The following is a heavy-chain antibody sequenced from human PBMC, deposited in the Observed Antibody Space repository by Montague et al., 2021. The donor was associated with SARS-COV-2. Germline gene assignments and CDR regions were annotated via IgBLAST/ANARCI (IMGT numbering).Heavy chain of an antibody. CDR3: ARENTVTTFGGPYYIDS. CDR1: GSSVRSYY. Sequence: SETLSLTCIVSGSSVRSYYWSWTRQPPGKGLEWIGYIYDSGSTNYNPSLKSRVTISVDTSKNQFSLKLSSVTAADTAVYYCARENTVTTFGGPYYIDSWGQGTLVPVSA. CDR2: IYDSGST. J-gene: IGHJ4*02. V-gene: IGHV4-59*02. D-gene: IGHD4-17*01.